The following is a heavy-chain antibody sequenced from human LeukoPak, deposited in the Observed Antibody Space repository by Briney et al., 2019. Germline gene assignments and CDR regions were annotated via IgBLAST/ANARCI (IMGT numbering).Heavy chain of an antibody. Sequence: GGSLRLSCAASGFTFSSYSMNWVRQAPGKGLEWVSSISSSSSYIYYADSVKGRFTISRDNSKNSVYLQMNSLKTEDTAVYYCARDGPITGTTDFDSWGHGALLTVS. J-gene: IGHJ4*01. D-gene: IGHD1/OR15-1a*01. CDR3: ARDGPITGTTDFDS. CDR2: ISSSSSYI. V-gene: IGHV3-21*01. CDR1: GFTFSSYS.